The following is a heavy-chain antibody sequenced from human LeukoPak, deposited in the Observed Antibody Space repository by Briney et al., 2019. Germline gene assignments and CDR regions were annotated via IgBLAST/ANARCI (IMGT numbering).Heavy chain of an antibody. CDR3: AYLDSSGFYYGRLRY. D-gene: IGHD3-22*01. Sequence: GGSLRLSCAASGFTFSDHAMTWVRQTLAKGLESVSSTSAGGDITHYAESVKGRFTISRDNSKSTLYLQMNSLRAEDAAIYFCAYLDSSGFYYGRLRYWGQGTPVTVSS. CDR2: TSAGGDIT. J-gene: IGHJ4*02. V-gene: IGHV3-23*01. CDR1: GFTFSDHA.